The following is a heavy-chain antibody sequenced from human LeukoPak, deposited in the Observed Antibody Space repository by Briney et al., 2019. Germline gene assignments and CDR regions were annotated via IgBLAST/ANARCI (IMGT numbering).Heavy chain of an antibody. Sequence: ASVKVSRKASGYTFTGYYMHWVRQAPGQGLEWMGWINPNSGGTNYAQKFQGRVTMTRDTSISTAYMELSRLRSDDTAVYYCARIYCSSTSCYIDYWGQGTLVTVSS. D-gene: IGHD2-2*02. CDR3: ARIYCSSTSCYIDY. CDR1: GYTFTGYY. CDR2: INPNSGGT. V-gene: IGHV1-2*02. J-gene: IGHJ4*02.